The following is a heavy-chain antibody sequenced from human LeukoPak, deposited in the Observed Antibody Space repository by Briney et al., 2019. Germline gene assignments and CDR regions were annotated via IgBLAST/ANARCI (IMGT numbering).Heavy chain of an antibody. CDR3: ARKGIAAAGRAPFDY. CDR1: GFTFSSYS. D-gene: IGHD6-13*01. Sequence: PGGSLRLSCAASGFTFSSYSMNWVRQAPGKGLEWVSSISSSSSYIYYADSVKGRFTISRDNAKNSLYLQMNSLRAEDTAVYYCARKGIAAAGRAPFDYWGQGTLVTVSS. J-gene: IGHJ4*02. V-gene: IGHV3-21*01. CDR2: ISSSSSYI.